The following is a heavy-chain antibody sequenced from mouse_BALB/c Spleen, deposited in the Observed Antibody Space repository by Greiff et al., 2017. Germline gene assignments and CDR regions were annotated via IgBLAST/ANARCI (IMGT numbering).Heavy chain of an antibody. D-gene: IGHD1-1*01. CDR1: GFAFSSYD. CDR2: ISSGGGST. Sequence: EVKVVESGGGLVKPGGSLKLSCAASGFAFSSYDMSWVRQTPEKRLEWVAYISSGGGSTYYPDTVKGRFTISRDNAKNTLYLQMSSLKSEDTAMYYCARHRGLLRAMDYWGQGTSVTVSS. V-gene: IGHV5-12-1*01. J-gene: IGHJ4*01. CDR3: ARHRGLLRAMDY.